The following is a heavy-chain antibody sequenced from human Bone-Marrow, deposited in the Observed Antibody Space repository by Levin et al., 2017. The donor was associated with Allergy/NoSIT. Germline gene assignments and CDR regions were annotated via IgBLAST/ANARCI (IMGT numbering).Heavy chain of an antibody. V-gene: IGHV4-59*11. CDR2: IFYSGST. Sequence: SSETLSLTCAVSGTSINSHYWSWIRQSPGKGLEWIGYIFYSGSTNYNPSFESRVAISVDTSKNEVSLKLSSVTAADTAVYFCARVKTVTKLDYWGQGILVTVSA. CDR1: GTSINSHY. D-gene: IGHD4-17*01. J-gene: IGHJ4*02. CDR3: ARVKTVTKLDY.